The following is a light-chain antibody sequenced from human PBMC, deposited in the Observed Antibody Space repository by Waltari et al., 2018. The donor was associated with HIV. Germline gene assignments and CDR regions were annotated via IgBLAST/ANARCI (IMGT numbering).Light chain of an antibody. CDR2: EVT. CDR1: SSDIGAYDS. V-gene: IGLV2-8*01. CDR3: SSYGDNNWVL. Sequence: QSALTQPPSASGSLGQSVTISCFGSSSDIGAYDSVSWFQQLPQYAPTLLLYEVTKRPSGVPDRFSGSRSGNTAFLTVSGLQPNDTAAYFCSSYGDNNWVLFGGVTNLTVL. J-gene: IGLJ2*01.